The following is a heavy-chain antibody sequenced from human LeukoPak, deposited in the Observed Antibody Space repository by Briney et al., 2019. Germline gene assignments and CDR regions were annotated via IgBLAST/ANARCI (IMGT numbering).Heavy chain of an antibody. J-gene: IGHJ3*02. CDR1: GFTLSTYW. Sequence: GGSLRLSCAVSGFTLSTYWMSWVRQAPGKGLEWVANIKPDGSEKYYVDSLKGRPTISRDNGKNSVFLQMNSLRAEDTAVYYCARSGGNIYDWALDIWGQGTMVTVSS. CDR2: IKPDGSEK. V-gene: IGHV3-7*01. CDR3: ARSGGNIYDWALDI. D-gene: IGHD3-16*01.